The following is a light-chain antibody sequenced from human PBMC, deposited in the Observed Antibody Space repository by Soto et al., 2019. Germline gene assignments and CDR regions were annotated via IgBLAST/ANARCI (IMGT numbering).Light chain of an antibody. J-gene: IGLJ2*01. V-gene: IGLV2-8*01. Sequence: QSALTQPASASGSPGQSVTISCTGTSSDVGGYKFVSWYQQHPGKAPKLMIYEVSKRPSGVPDRFSGSKSGHTASITVSGLRAEAEADYSSRSYALSNNVLFGGGTKLTVL. CDR2: EVS. CDR1: SSDVGGYKF. CDR3: RSYALSNNVL.